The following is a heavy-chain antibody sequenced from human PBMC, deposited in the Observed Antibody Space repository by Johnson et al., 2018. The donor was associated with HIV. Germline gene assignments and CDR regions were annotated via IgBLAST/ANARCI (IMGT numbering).Heavy chain of an antibody. V-gene: IGHV3-11*04. CDR3: ASRQYFSSFDI. Sequence: QVQLVESGGGLVKPGGSLRLSCAASGFSISDYYMSWIRQAPVKGLEWISYIGRSGTTISYADSVKGRFTISRDNTKNSLYLQMNSLRAEDTAVYYCASRQYFSSFDIWGQGTMVTVSS. D-gene: IGHD3-3*01. J-gene: IGHJ3*02. CDR2: IGRSGTTI. CDR1: GFSISDYY.